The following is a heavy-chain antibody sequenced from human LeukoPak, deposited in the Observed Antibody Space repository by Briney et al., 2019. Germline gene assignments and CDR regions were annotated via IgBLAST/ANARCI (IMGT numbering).Heavy chain of an antibody. Sequence: SETLSLTCTVSGYSISSGYYWGWIRQPPGQGLEWIGSIYHSGSTYYNPSLKSRVTISVDTSKNQFSLKLSSVTAADTAVYYCAIAYTATFDYWGQGTLVTVSS. CDR3: AIAYTATFDY. D-gene: IGHD4-11*01. J-gene: IGHJ4*02. V-gene: IGHV4-38-2*02. CDR2: IYHSGST. CDR1: GYSISSGYY.